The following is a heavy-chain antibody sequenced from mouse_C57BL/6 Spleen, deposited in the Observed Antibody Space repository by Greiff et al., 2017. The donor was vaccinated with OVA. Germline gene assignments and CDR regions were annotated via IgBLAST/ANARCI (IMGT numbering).Heavy chain of an antibody. V-gene: IGHV2-2*01. D-gene: IGHD1-1*01. Sequence: VKLMESGPGLVQPSQSLSITCTVSGFSLTSYGVHWVRQSPGKGLEWLGVIWSGGSTDYNAAFISRLSISKDNSKSQVFFKMNSLQADDTAIYYCARGRITTVVATDYAMDYWGQGTSVTVSS. CDR1: GFSLTSYG. CDR2: IWSGGST. CDR3: ARGRITTVVATDYAMDY. J-gene: IGHJ4*01.